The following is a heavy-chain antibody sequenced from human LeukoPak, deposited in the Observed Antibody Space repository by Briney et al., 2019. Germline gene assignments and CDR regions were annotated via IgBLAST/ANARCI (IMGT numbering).Heavy chain of an antibody. CDR1: GGSISITNYY. V-gene: IGHV4-39*07. CDR3: ARSPQGTATTANWLDP. D-gene: IGHD4-17*01. CDR2: MSYSGRT. J-gene: IGHJ5*02. Sequence: SETLSLNCTVSGGSISITNYYWGWIRQPPAKGLEWIGSMSYSGRTYYNPSLKTRVTVSLDTSKNQFSLNLISVTAADTAVYYCARSPQGTATTANWLDPWGQGTLVTVSS.